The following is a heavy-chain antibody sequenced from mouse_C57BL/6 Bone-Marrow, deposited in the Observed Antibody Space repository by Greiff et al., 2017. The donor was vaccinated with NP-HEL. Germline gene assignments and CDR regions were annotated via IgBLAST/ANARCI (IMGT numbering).Heavy chain of an antibody. J-gene: IGHJ4*01. CDR1: GYTFTSYW. CDR2: IHPNSGST. CDR3: ARLLYDYDAMDY. Sequence: QVQLQQPGAELVKPGASVKLSCKASGYTFTSYWMHWVKQRPGQGLEWIGMIHPNSGSTNYNEKLKSKATLTVDKSSSTAYMQLSSLTSEDSAVYYCARLLYDYDAMDYWGQGTSVTVSS. V-gene: IGHV1-64*01. D-gene: IGHD1-1*01.